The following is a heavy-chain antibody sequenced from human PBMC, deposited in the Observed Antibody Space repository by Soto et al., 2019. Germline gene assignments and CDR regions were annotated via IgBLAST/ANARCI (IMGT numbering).Heavy chain of an antibody. J-gene: IGHJ3*02. CDR2: IDPNSGDT. CDR1: GYTFTDYY. Sequence: QVQLAQSGAEVKNPGASVKVSCKASGYTFTDYYIHWLRQAPAQGLEWMGWIDPNSGDTKYAQKFQGWATMTRDTSISTTYRELSRLTSDDTALYYCPRGPSHGAFDIWGQGTIITDSS. CDR3: PRGPSHGAFDI. V-gene: IGHV1-2*04.